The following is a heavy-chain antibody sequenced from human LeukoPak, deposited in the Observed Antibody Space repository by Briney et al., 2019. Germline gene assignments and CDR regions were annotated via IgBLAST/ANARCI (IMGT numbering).Heavy chain of an antibody. D-gene: IGHD1-26*01. CDR1: GGSISSRTYY. CDR2: IYYSGST. CDR3: ASGSYYNWFDP. Sequence: ASETLSLTCTVYGGSISSRTYYWGWIRQPPGKGLEWIGSIYYSGSTYYNPSLKSRVTISVDTSKNRFSLKLSSVTAADTAVYYCASGSYYNWFDPWGQGTLVTVSS. V-gene: IGHV4-39*01. J-gene: IGHJ5*02.